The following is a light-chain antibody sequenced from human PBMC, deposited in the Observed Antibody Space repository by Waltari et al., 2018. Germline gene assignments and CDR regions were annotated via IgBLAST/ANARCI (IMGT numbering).Light chain of an antibody. Sequence: DIQMTQSPSSLSASVGDRVPITCRASQSISSYLNWHQKKPGKAPKLLIYAASSLQSGVPSRFSGSGSRTDFTLTISRLQPEDFATYYCQQSYSTPFTFGGGTKVEIK. CDR1: QSISSY. V-gene: IGKV1-39*01. CDR3: QQSYSTPFT. J-gene: IGKJ4*02. CDR2: AAS.